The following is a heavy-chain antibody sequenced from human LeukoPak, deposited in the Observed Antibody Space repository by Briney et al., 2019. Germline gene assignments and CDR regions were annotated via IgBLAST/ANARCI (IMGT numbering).Heavy chain of an antibody. J-gene: IGHJ3*02. CDR1: GFTFSSYA. V-gene: IGHV3-23*01. Sequence: GGSLRLSCAASGFTFSSYAMSWVRQAPGKGLEWVSAISGSGGSTYYADSVKGRFTISRDNSKNTLYLQMNSLRAEDTAVYYCARLRVLWFGESDAFDIWGQGTMVTVSS. CDR3: ARLRVLWFGESDAFDI. CDR2: ISGSGGST. D-gene: IGHD3-10*01.